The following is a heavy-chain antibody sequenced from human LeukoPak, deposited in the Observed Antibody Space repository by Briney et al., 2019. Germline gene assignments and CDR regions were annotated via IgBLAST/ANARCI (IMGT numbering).Heavy chain of an antibody. V-gene: IGHV3-23*01. J-gene: IGHJ4*02. CDR3: APLGSYGRFDY. CDR2: IRGSRGNK. CDR1: GFTFSSYA. Sequence: GGSLRLSCSASGFTFSSYAMIWVRPAPGRGREGVSCIRGSRGNKYYADSVKGPFTISRDNSKNTLYLQMNSLRAEDTAVYYSAPLGSYGRFDYWGQGTLVTVSS. D-gene: IGHD3-16*01.